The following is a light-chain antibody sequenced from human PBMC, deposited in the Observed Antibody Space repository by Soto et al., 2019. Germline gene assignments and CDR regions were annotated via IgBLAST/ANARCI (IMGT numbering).Light chain of an antibody. V-gene: IGKV3-20*01. CDR2: GAS. CDR1: HTISSIF. Sequence: EIVLTTSPGTLSLSPACRATGCCSSSHTISSIFFAWYHQKPGLPPRLLIYGASSRATGIPDRFSGSGSGTDFTLTISRLEPEDFAVYYCQNYGDSHLNCGGGTTVDIK. CDR3: QNYGDSHLN. J-gene: IGKJ4*01.